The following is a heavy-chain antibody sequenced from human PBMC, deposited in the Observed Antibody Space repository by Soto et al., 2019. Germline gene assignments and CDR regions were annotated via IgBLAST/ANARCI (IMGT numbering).Heavy chain of an antibody. CDR3: ARVRMGSGSFYFDY. J-gene: IGHJ4*02. D-gene: IGHD6-19*01. CDR1: GGSISSYY. Sequence: SETLSLTCTVSGGSISSYYWSWIRQPPGKGLEWIGYIYYSGSTNYNPSLKSRVTISVDTSKNQFSLKLSSVTAADTAVYYCARVRMGSGSFYFDYWGQGTLVTVSS. CDR2: IYYSGST. V-gene: IGHV4-59*01.